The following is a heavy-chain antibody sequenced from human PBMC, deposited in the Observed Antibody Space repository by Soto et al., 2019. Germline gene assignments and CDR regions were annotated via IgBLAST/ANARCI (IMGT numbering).Heavy chain of an antibody. Sequence: QVQLVESGGGVVQPGRSLRLSCAASGFTFSSYAMHWVRQAPGKGLEWVAVISYDGSNKYYADSVKGRFTISRDNSKNTLYLQMNSLRAEDTAVYYCARDRRYDFWSGYPEMDVWGQGTTVTVSS. CDR3: ARDRRYDFWSGYPEMDV. CDR2: ISYDGSNK. V-gene: IGHV3-30-3*01. D-gene: IGHD3-3*01. CDR1: GFTFSSYA. J-gene: IGHJ6*02.